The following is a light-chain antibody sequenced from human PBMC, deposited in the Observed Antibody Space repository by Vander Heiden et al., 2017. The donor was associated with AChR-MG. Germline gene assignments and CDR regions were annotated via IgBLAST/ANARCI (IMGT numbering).Light chain of an antibody. V-gene: IGKV2-30*01. CDR3: RQGTHWPHT. CDR2: EVS. CDR1: QSLVYSNGNTY. J-gene: IGKJ2*01. Sequence: DVVMTQSPLSLPVTLGQPASISCRSSQSLVYSNGNTYFYWFHQRPGQSPRRLIYEVSNRDPGVPDRFSGSGSGTDFTLTISRVEAEDVGVYYCRQGTHWPHTFGQGTKLEIK.